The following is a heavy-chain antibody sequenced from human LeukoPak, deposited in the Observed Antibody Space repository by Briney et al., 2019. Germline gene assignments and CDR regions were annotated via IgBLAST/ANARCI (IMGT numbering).Heavy chain of an antibody. D-gene: IGHD4-17*01. V-gene: IGHV3-21*01. CDR2: ISSSSTYI. J-gene: IGHJ4*02. CDR3: ARDLTTVTTKAWDY. Sequence: PGGSLRLSCAASGFTFSPYSMNRVRQAPGKGLEWVSSISSSSTYIYYADSVKGRFTISRDNAKNSLYLQMNSLRAEDTAVYYCARDLTTVTTKAWDYWGQGTLVTVSS. CDR1: GFTFSPYS.